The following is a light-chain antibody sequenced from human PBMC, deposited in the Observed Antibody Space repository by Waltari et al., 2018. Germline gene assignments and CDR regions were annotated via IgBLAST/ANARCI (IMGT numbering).Light chain of an antibody. Sequence: TQSPAILSASVGDRVTITCRASQSLSNWLAWYQQKPGKAPKVLIYKASTLESGVPSRFSGSGSGTEFTLTISSLQPDDFATYYCQQYRNLWTFGQGTKVEIK. CDR2: KAS. J-gene: IGKJ1*01. CDR3: QQYRNLWT. V-gene: IGKV1-5*03. CDR1: QSLSNW.